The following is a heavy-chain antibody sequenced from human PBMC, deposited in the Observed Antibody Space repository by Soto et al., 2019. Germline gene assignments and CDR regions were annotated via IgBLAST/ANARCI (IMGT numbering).Heavy chain of an antibody. V-gene: IGHV1-46*02. CDR1: GYTFNNFY. CDR2: INPSRGRT. Sequence: QVQMVQSGAEVKKPGASVKVFCKASGYTFNNFYIHWVRQAPGQGLEWMGMINPSRGRTIYTQKFQGRVTMTRDTSTNTVYMELNSLKSEDTAVYYCTRGRGYCSGGSCADWFDPWGQGTLVTVSS. D-gene: IGHD2-15*01. J-gene: IGHJ5*02. CDR3: TRGRGYCSGGSCADWFDP.